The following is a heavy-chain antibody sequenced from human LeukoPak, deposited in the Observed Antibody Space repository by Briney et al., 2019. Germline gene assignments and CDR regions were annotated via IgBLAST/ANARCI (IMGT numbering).Heavy chain of an antibody. CDR3: ARDLFVSYGFPD. V-gene: IGHV3-21*01. J-gene: IGHJ4*02. CDR1: GFTFSSYS. CDR2: ISSSSSYI. D-gene: IGHD5-18*01. Sequence: GGSLRLSCAASGFTFSSYSMNWVRQAPGKGLEWVSSISSSSSYIYYADSVKGRFTISRDNAKNSLYLQMNSLRAEDTAVYYCARDLFVSYGFPDWGQGTLVTVSS.